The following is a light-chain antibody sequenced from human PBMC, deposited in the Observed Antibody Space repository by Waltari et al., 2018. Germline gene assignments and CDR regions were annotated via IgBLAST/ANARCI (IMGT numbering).Light chain of an antibody. J-gene: IGLJ2*01. Sequence: SSELTQDPAVSVALGQTVRITCQGDSLRSDYASWYQQKPGQAPVLVIYGKTNRPSGIPDRFSGSSSGNTASLTITGAQAEDEADYYCNSRDSSGNHLEVFGGGTKLTVL. CDR2: GKT. V-gene: IGLV3-19*01. CDR3: NSRDSSGNHLEV. CDR1: SLRSDY.